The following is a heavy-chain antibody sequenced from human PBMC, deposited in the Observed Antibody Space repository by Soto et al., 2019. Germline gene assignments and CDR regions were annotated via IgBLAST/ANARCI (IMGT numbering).Heavy chain of an antibody. Sequence: GGSLRLSCTASGFTFSSHAMTWVRQAPGKGLEWVANIKQDGSEKYYVDSVKGRFTISRDNAKNSLYLQMNSLRAEDTAVYYCARDSLSGSYSDAFDSWGQGTMVTVSS. CDR1: GFTFSSHA. CDR3: ARDSLSGSYSDAFDS. J-gene: IGHJ3*02. V-gene: IGHV3-7*01. CDR2: IKQDGSEK. D-gene: IGHD1-26*01.